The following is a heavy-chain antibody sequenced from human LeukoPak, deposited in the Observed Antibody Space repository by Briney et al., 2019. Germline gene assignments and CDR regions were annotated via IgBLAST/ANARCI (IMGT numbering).Heavy chain of an antibody. CDR1: GFTFSNYG. Sequence: GGSLRLSCAASGFTFSNYGMNWVRQAPGKGLEWVSGIRGSGENSYYADSVKGRFTISRDNSKNTLFLQMNSLRAEDTAFYYCAKDYWYSGASPQPVISWGQGTLVTVSS. J-gene: IGHJ5*02. D-gene: IGHD1-26*01. CDR2: IRGSGENS. CDR3: AKDYWYSGASPQPVIS. V-gene: IGHV3-23*01.